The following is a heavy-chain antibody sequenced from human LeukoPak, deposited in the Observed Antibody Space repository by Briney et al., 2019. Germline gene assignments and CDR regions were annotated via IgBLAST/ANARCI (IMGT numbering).Heavy chain of an antibody. V-gene: IGHV3-23*01. D-gene: IGHD6-13*01. Sequence: GGSLRLSSAASGFTFSSYAMSWVRQAPGKGLEWVSAISGSGGSTYYADSVKGRFTISRDNSKNTLYLQMNSLRAEDTAVYYCAKEGVAAAARHYYFDYWGQGTLVTVSS. CDR1: GFTFSSYA. CDR2: ISGSGGST. J-gene: IGHJ4*02. CDR3: AKEGVAAAARHYYFDY.